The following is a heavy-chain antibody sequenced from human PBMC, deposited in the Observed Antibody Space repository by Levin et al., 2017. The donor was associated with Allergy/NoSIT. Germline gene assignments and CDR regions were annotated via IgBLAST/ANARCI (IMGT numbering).Heavy chain of an antibody. V-gene: IGHV3-30*04. D-gene: IGHD3-22*01. J-gene: IGHJ4*02. CDR3: ARADSSAYPDY. CDR1: GFTFSSYP. CDR2: ISYDGSTT. Sequence: GGSLRLSCAASGFTFSSYPMHWFRQAPGKGLEWVAVISYDGSTTYYADSVKGRFTISRDDSRNTLCIQMNSLRPEDTAVYYCARADSSAYPDYWGQGTLVTVSS.